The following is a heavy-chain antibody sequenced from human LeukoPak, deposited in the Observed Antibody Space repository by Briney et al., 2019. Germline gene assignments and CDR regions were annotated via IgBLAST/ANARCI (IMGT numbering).Heavy chain of an antibody. CDR3: ARARNDYDSSGFSALDL. Sequence: PGGSLRLSCAASGFTLSSYGMHWVRHAPGKGLEWVAVIWYDGSNKYCADSVKGRFTISRDNSKNTLYLQVNSLRAEDTAVYYCARARNDYDSSGFSALDLWGQGTLVTVSS. D-gene: IGHD3-22*01. V-gene: IGHV3-33*08. J-gene: IGHJ5*02. CDR1: GFTLSSYG. CDR2: IWYDGSNK.